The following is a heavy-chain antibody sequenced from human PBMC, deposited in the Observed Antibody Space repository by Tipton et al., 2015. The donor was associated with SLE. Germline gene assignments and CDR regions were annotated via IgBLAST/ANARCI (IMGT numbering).Heavy chain of an antibody. D-gene: IGHD4-17*01. J-gene: IGHJ3*01. V-gene: IGHV3-66*01. CDR3: ARATYGDYGNPFDV. CDR1: GFTFSSYW. CDR2: IYSGGST. Sequence: SLRLSCAASGFTFSSYWMTWVRQAPGKGLEWVSVIYSGGSTYYADSVKGRFTISRDNSKNTLYLQMNSLRAEDTAVYYCARATYGDYGNPFDVWGQGTMVTVSS.